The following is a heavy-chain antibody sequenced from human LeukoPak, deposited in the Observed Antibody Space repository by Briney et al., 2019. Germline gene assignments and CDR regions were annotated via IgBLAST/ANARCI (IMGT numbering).Heavy chain of an antibody. J-gene: IGHJ4*02. V-gene: IGHV3-21*01. CDR2: ISSSSSYI. D-gene: IGHD1-26*01. CDR3: ARGSEWELLSCDF. CDR1: GFTFSSYS. Sequence: GGSLRLSCAASGFTFSSYSMNWVRQAPGKGLEWVSSISSSSSYIYYADSVKGRFTISRDNAKNSLYLQMNSLRVEDTTVYYCARGSEWELLSCDFWGQGTVATVSS.